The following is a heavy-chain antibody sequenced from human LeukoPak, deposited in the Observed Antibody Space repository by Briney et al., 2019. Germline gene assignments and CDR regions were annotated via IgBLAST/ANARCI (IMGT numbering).Heavy chain of an antibody. CDR2: IYTSGST. V-gene: IGHV4-61*02. CDR3: ARSTRATPDAFDI. CDR1: GGSINSGSYY. Sequence: PSETLSLTCTVSGGSINSGSYYWNWIRQPAGEGLEWIGRIYTSGSTNYNPSLKSRVTISVDTSKNQFSLKLSSVTAADTAVYYCARSTRATPDAFDIWGQGTMVTVSS. J-gene: IGHJ3*02.